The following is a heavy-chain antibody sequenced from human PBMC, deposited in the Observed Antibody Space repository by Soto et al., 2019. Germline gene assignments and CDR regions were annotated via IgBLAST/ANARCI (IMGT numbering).Heavy chain of an antibody. CDR2: VYNSGST. V-gene: IGHV4-59*01. CDR1: EGSITRYN. Sequence: SETLSVTCTVCEGSITRYNWNWLRQPPGKALEWIGYVYNSGSTNYNPSLKSRVTISVDTSKNQFSLKVNSVTAADTAVYYCARRAVVAVTGSLDNWLDPWGQGIFVTVSS. D-gene: IGHD2-21*01. J-gene: IGHJ5*02. CDR3: ARRAVVAVTGSLDNWLDP.